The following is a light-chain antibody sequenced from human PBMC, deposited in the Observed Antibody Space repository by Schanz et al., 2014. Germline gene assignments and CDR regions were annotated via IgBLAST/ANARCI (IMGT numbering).Light chain of an antibody. CDR2: GGS. CDR1: SSDVGSTYL. V-gene: IGLV2-23*03. J-gene: IGLJ3*02. CDR3: CSYAGSRTFVL. Sequence: QSALTQPASVSGSPGQSITISCTGTSSDVGSTYLVSWYQHHPGQAPKLMILGGSIRPSGVSSRFSGSKSANTASLTISGLQAEDEATYYCCSYAGSRTFVLFGGGTKFTVL.